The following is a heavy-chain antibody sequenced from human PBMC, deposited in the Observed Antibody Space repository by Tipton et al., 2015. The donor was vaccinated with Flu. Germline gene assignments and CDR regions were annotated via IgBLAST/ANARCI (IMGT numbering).Heavy chain of an antibody. D-gene: IGHD3-10*01. CDR3: ARDASLYYYGSGSYYKLGYYFDY. CDR1: GYSISSYY. CDR2: IYTSGST. Sequence: TLSLTCTVSGYSISSYYWSWIRQPAGKGLEWIGRIYTSGSTNYNPSLKSRVTMSVDTSKNQFSLKLSSVTAADTAVYYCARDASLYYYGSGSYYKLGYYFDYWGQGTLVTVSS. V-gene: IGHV4-4*07. J-gene: IGHJ4*02.